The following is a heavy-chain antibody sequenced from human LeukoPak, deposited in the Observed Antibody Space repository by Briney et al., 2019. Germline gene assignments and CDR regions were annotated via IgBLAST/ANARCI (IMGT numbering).Heavy chain of an antibody. D-gene: IGHD3-22*01. J-gene: IGHJ3*02. CDR2: TRGGGSGT. CDR1: GFPFSSYA. V-gene: IGHV3-23*01. Sequence: PGGSLRLSCAASGFPFSSYAMSWVRQTPGKGLEWVSATRGGGSGTHYADSVKGRFTISRDSSNNTLSLQMNSLRAEDTAVYFCAKDPGLDAFDIWGQGTMVTVSS. CDR3: AKDPGLDAFDI.